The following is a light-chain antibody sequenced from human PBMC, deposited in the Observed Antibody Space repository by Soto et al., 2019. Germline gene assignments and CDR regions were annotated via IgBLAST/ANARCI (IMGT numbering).Light chain of an antibody. Sequence: EIVLTQSPATLSVSPGERATLSCRPSQSVNQKLGWYQQKPGQAPRPLIYVASYRATGIPARFSGSGSGTGNSSTTVNLYPKGFAVYDFHKFNNCPHTCDQGPSLE. V-gene: IGKV3-15*01. J-gene: IGKJ2*01. CDR1: QSVNQK. CDR2: VAS. CDR3: HKFNNCPHT.